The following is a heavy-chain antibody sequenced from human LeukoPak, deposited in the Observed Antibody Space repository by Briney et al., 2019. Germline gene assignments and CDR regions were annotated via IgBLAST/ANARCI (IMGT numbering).Heavy chain of an antibody. CDR2: INHSGGT. J-gene: IGHJ4*02. CDR3: ARRGMATTTGFDY. CDR1: GGSFSGYY. D-gene: IGHD5-24*01. Sequence: PSETLSLACAVYGGSFSGYYWSWIRQPPGKGLEWIGEINHSGGTNYNPSLKSRVTISVDTSKNQFSLKLSSVTAADTAVYHCARRGMATTTGFDYWGRGTLVTVSS. V-gene: IGHV4-34*01.